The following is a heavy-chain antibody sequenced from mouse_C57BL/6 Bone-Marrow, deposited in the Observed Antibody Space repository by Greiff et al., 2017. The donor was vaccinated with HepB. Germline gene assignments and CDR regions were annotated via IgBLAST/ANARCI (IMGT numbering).Heavy chain of an antibody. V-gene: IGHV7-1*01. CDR2: SRNKANDYTT. Sequence: EVQLVESGGGLVQSGRSLRLSCATSGFTFSDFYMEWVRQAPGKGLEWIAASRNKANDYTTEYSASVKGRFIVSRDTSQSILYLQMNALRAEDTAIYYCARRPPYYYAMDYWGQGTSVTVSS. J-gene: IGHJ4*01. CDR1: GFTFSDFY. CDR3: ARRPPYYYAMDY.